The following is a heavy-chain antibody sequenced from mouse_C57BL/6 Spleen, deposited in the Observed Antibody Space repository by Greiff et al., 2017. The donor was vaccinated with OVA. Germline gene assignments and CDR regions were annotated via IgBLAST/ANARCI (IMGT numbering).Heavy chain of an antibody. D-gene: IGHD3-3*01. V-gene: IGHV1-22*01. CDR1: GYTFTDYN. CDR3: AIGGLAWFAY. CDR2: INPNNGGT. Sequence: EVKLVESGPELVKPGASVKMSCKASGYTFTDYNMHWVKQSHGKSLEWIGYINPNNGGTSYNQKFKGKATLTVNKSSSTAYMELRSLTSEDSAVYYCAIGGLAWFAYWGQGTLVTVSA. J-gene: IGHJ3*01.